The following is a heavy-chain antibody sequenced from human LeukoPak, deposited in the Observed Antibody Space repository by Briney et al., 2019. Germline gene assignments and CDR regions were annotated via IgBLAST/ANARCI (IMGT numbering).Heavy chain of an antibody. Sequence: GGSLRLSCAASGFTFDDYGMSWVRQAPGKGLEWVSGINWNGRRTGYADSVKGRFTISRDNAKNSLYLQIHSLRAEDTAVYYCARDWYNNSDAFDIWGQGTMVTVSS. V-gene: IGHV3-20*04. D-gene: IGHD4-11*01. CDR2: INWNGRRT. J-gene: IGHJ3*02. CDR3: ARDWYNNSDAFDI. CDR1: GFTFDDYG.